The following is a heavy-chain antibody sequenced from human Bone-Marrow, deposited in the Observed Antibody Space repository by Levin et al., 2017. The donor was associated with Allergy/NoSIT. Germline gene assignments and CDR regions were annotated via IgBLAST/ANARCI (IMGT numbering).Heavy chain of an antibody. CDR2: IGQDGSEK. V-gene: IGHV3-7*01. J-gene: IGHJ6*02. CDR3: AGVAAPNIYYYYGMDV. Sequence: GGSLRLSCAASESTFSNYWMSWVRQAPGKGLEWVANIGQDGSEKYYVHSVRGRFTIARDNAKNSLYLQMNSLRAEDTAVSYCAGVAAPNIYYYYGMDVWGQGTTVTVSS. CDR1: ESTFSNYW. D-gene: IGHD6-6*01.